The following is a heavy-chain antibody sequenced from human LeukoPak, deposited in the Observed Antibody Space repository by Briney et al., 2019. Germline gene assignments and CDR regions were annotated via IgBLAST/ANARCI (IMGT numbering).Heavy chain of an antibody. J-gene: IGHJ4*02. Sequence: SETLSLTCTVSGYSISSGYYWGWIRQPPGKGLEWIGYIYYSRSTNYNPSLKSRVTISIDTSKNQFSLKLSSVTAADTAVYYCAKHDTSGWYDYWGQGTLVTVSS. V-gene: IGHV4-61*01. D-gene: IGHD6-19*01. CDR3: AKHDTSGWYDY. CDR1: GYSISSGYY. CDR2: IYYSRST.